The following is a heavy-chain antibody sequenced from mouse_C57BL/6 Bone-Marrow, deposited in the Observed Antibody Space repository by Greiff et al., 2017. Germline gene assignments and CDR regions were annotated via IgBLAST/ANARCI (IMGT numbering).Heavy chain of an antibody. CDR3: SRSGTGY. CDR1: GYTFTSYA. V-gene: IGHV1-81*01. Sequence: QVQLKESGAELARPGASVKMSCKASGYTFTSYAISWVKQRTGQGLEWIGEFYPRSGNTYYNEKFKGKATLTADKSSSTAYMELRSLTSEDSAVYFCSRSGTGYWGQGTTLTVSS. D-gene: IGHD4-1*01. J-gene: IGHJ2*01. CDR2: FYPRSGNT.